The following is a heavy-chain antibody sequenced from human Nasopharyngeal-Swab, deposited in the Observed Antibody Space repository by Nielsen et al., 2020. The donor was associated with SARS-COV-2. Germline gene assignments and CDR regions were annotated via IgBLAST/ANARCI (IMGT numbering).Heavy chain of an antibody. J-gene: IGHJ4*02. CDR2: ISGDGGST. CDR3: AKAPEQWLAFDY. CDR1: GFTFDDYA. V-gene: IGHV3-43*02. D-gene: IGHD6-19*01. Sequence: LSLTCAASGFTFDDYAMHWVRQAPGKGLEWVSLISGDGGSTYYADSVKGRFTISRDNSKNSLYLQMNSLRTEDTALYYCAKAPEQWLAFDYWGQGTLVTVSS.